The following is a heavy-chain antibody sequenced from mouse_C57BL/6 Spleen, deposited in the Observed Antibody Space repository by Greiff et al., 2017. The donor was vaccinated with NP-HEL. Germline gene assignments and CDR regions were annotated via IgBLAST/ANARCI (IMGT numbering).Heavy chain of an antibody. D-gene: IGHD1-1*01. CDR2: ISYDGSN. CDR3: ARDTTGGYFDY. V-gene: IGHV3-6*01. J-gene: IGHJ2*01. CDR1: GYSITSGYY. Sequence: ESGPGLVKPSQSLSLTCSVTGYSITSGYYWNWIRQFPGNKLEWMGYISYDGSNNYNPSLKNRITITRDTSKNQFFLKLNSVTTEDTATYCCARDTTGGYFDYWGQGTTLTVSS.